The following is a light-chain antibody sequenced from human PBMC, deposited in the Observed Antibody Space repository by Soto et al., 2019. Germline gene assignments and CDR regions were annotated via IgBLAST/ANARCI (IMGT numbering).Light chain of an antibody. V-gene: IGKV3-15*01. CDR3: QQYSSIQIT. CDR1: QSVSSN. CDR2: GAS. Sequence: EIVMTQAPATLSVSLGERATLSCRASQSVSSNLAWYQQKPVQAPRLIIYGASTRATGIPARFSGSGSGTEFTLTISSLQPEDVAVYYCQQYSSIQITFGQGTRLEIK. J-gene: IGKJ5*01.